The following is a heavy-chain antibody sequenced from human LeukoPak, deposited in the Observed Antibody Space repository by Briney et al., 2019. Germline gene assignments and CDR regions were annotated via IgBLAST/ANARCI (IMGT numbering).Heavy chain of an antibody. D-gene: IGHD1-26*01. J-gene: IGHJ6*03. CDR1: GFTVSSNY. V-gene: IGHV3-66*01. CDR3: ARDPYSGSYGDYYYYYMDV. CDR2: IYSGGST. Sequence: GGSLRLSCAASGFTVSSNYMSWVRQAPGKGLEWVSVIYSGGSTYYADSVKGRFTISRDNSKNTLYLQMNSLRAEDTAVYYCARDPYSGSYGDYYYYYMDVWGKGTTVTISS.